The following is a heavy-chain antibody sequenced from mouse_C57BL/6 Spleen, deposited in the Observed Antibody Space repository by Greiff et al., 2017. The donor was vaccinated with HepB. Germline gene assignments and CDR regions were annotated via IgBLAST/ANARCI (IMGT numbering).Heavy chain of an antibody. D-gene: IGHD2-5*01. CDR3: TRSGGYSNPWFAY. J-gene: IGHJ3*01. Sequence: QVQLQQSGAELVRPGASVTLSCKASGYTFTDYEMHWVKQTPVPGLEWIGAIDPETGGTAYNQKFKGKAILTADKSSSTAYMELRSLTSEDSAVYYCTRSGGYSNPWFAYWGQGTLVTVSA. V-gene: IGHV1-15*01. CDR2: IDPETGGT. CDR1: GYTFTDYE.